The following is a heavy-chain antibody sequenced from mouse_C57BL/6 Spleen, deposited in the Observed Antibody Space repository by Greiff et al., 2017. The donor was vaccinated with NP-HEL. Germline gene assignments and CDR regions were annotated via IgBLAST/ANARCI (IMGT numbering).Heavy chain of an antibody. Sequence: EVMLVESGGGLVQPGGSLKLSCAASGFTFSDYGMAWVRQAPRKGPEWVAFISNLAYSIYYADTVTGRFTISRENAKNTLYLEMSSLRSEDTAMYYCARQRASDGYFDVWGTGTTVTVSS. CDR3: ARQRASDGYFDV. CDR1: GFTFSDYG. CDR2: ISNLAYSI. V-gene: IGHV5-15*01. J-gene: IGHJ1*03. D-gene: IGHD3-3*01.